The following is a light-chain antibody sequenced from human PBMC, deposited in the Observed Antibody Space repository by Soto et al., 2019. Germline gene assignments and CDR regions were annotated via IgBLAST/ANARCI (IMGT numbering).Light chain of an antibody. CDR2: DAS. V-gene: IGKV1-33*01. CDR1: QDIRNY. Sequence: DIPMTKSPSALSASVGDRVTITCQASQDIRNYLNWYQQQPGKAPKLLIYDASNLETGVPSRFSGSGSGTDFTFTISSLQPEDIAIYDCQQYDNPPTFGPGTKVHIK. CDR3: QQYDNPPT. J-gene: IGKJ3*01.